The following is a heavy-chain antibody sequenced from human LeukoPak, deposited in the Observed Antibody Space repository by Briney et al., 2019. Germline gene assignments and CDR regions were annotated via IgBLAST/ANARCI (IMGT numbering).Heavy chain of an antibody. CDR2: ISYDGSNK. J-gene: IGHJ4*02. CDR3: VRDRGTYRPIDY. Sequence: GGSLRLSCAASGFTFSSYAMHWVRQAPGKGLEWVAVISYDGSNKYYADSVKGRFTISRDNAKNSLYLQMNSLRAEDTAIYYCVRDRGTYRPIDYWGQGTLVTVSS. CDR1: GFTFSSYA. V-gene: IGHV3-30-3*01. D-gene: IGHD1-26*01.